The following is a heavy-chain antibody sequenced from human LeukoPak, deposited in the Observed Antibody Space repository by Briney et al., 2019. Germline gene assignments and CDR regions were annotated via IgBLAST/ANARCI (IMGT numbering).Heavy chain of an antibody. CDR3: ARGAGYSYGPEDDY. Sequence: SVKVSCKASGGTFSSYAISWVRQAPGQGLEWMGGIIPIFGTANYAQKFQGRVTITADKSTSTAYMELSSPRSEDTAVYYCARGAGYSYGPEDDYWGQGTLVTVSS. D-gene: IGHD5-18*01. V-gene: IGHV1-69*06. J-gene: IGHJ4*02. CDR1: GGTFSSYA. CDR2: IIPIFGTA.